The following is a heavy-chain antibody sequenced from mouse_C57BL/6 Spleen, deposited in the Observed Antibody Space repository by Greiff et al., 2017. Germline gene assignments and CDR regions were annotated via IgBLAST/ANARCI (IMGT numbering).Heavy chain of an antibody. Sequence: VQLQQSVAELVRPGASVTLSCTASGFNIQNTYMHWVKQRPEQGLEWIGRIDPANGNTKYAPKFQGKATITADTSSNTAYLQLSSLTSEYTAIYYCARAGDPLKGFAYWGQGTLVTVSA. CDR2: IDPANGNT. CDR3: ARAGDPLKGFAY. V-gene: IGHV14-3*01. CDR1: GFNIQNTY. J-gene: IGHJ3*01. D-gene: IGHD3-3*01.